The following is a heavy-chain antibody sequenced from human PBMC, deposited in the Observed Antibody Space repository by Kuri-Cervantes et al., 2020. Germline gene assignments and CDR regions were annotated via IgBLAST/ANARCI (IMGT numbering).Heavy chain of an antibody. Sequence: GESLKISCAASGFTFSSYWMSWVRQAPGKGLEWVANIKQDGSEKYYVDSVKGRFTISRDNAKNSLYLQMNSLRAEDTAVYYCASMVRGTLLSYFDYWGQGTLVTVSS. CDR1: GFTFSSYW. CDR3: ASMVRGTLLSYFDY. D-gene: IGHD3-10*01. CDR2: IKQDGSEK. V-gene: IGHV3-7*01. J-gene: IGHJ4*02.